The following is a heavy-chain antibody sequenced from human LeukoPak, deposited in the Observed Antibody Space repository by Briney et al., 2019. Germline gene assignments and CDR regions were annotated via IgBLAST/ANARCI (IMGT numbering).Heavy chain of an antibody. CDR3: ARDGGYGMDV. D-gene: IGHD3-16*01. Sequence: WGYLTLYGAASAFTFSGYSMNWLRQAPGKGLEWVSSINSSNSYIYYEDSVKGRFTISRDNAKNSLYLQMNSLRAEDTAVYYCARDGGYGMDVWGKGTTVTVSS. J-gene: IGHJ6*04. CDR2: INSSNSYI. CDR1: AFTFSGYS. V-gene: IGHV3-21*01.